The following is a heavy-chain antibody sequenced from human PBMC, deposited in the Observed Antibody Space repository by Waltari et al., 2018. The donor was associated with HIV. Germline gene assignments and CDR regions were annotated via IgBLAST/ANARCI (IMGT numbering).Heavy chain of an antibody. J-gene: IGHJ5*02. CDR2: ISGSGDNR. Sequence: EVQLLESGGGLVQPGGSLRLSCRASVFFFSIYVLNWVRQAPGKGLEWVSGISGSGDNRYYADSVKGRFTISRDNSKNKVFLQMKSLRPEDTAFYYCTKDPVTAVGNINWFDPWGQGTLVTVSS. CDR1: VFFFSIYV. D-gene: IGHD6-13*01. CDR3: TKDPVTAVGNINWFDP. V-gene: IGHV3-23*01.